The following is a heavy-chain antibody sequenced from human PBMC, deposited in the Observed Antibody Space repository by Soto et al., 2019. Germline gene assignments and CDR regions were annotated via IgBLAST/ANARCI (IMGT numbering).Heavy chain of an antibody. CDR2: ISGSGGST. V-gene: IGHV3-23*01. D-gene: IGHD3-10*01. Sequence: EVQLLESGGSLVQPGGSLRLSCAASGFTFSSYALTWVRQAPGKRLEWISGISGSGGSTYYADFVKGRFTISRDNSMHTLYLQMDSLSAEDTAIYYCAKHHGGVLSHFHSWGQGTPVTVSS. CDR3: AKHHGGVLSHFHS. CDR1: GFTFSSYA. J-gene: IGHJ4*02.